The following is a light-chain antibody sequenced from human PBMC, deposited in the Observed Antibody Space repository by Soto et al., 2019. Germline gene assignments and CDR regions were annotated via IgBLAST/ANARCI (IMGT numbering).Light chain of an antibody. J-gene: IGKJ3*01. CDR3: QQYESLPPGFT. CDR2: DAS. CDR1: QSIGRW. V-gene: IGKV1-5*01. Sequence: DIQMTQSPSTLSASVGDTVTVTCRASQSIGRWLAWYQQKPGKAPKLLIFDASTLENGVPSRFSGSGSGTHFIFTISSLQPEDFATYYCQQYESLPPGFTFGPGTKVDIK.